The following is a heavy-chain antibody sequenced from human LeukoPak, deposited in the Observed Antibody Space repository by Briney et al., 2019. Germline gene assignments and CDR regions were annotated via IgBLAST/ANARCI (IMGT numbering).Heavy chain of an antibody. D-gene: IGHD4-17*01. J-gene: IGHJ4*02. CDR2: ISSSSSYI. Sequence: GGSLRLSCAASGITFSSYSMNWVRQAPGKGLEWVSSISSSSSYIYYADSVKGRFTISRDNAKNSLYLQMNSLRAEDTAVYYCARGVHGDYSSDYWGQGTLVTVSS. CDR3: ARGVHGDYSSDY. V-gene: IGHV3-21*01. CDR1: GITFSSYS.